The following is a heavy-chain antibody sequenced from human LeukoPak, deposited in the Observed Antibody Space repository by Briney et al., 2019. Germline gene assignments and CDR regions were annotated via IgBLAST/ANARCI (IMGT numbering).Heavy chain of an antibody. D-gene: IGHD3-10*01. CDR3: ARGQGYYYGSGSHNLFDY. J-gene: IGHJ4*02. V-gene: IGHV4-34*01. CDR1: GGSFSGYY. Sequence: SETLSLTCAVYGGSFSGYYWSWIRRPPGKGLEWIGEINHSGSTNYNPSLKSRVTISVDTSKNQFSLKLSSVAAADTAVYYCARGQGYYYGSGSHNLFDYWGQGTLVTVSS. CDR2: INHSGST.